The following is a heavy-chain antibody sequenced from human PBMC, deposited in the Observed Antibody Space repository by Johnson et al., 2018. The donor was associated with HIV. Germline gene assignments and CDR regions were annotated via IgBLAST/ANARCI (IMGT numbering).Heavy chain of an antibody. CDR3: AKDMGYDSSGDGAFDI. D-gene: IGHD3-22*01. CDR2: ISWNSGRI. V-gene: IGHV3-9*01. Sequence: VQLVESGGGLVKPGGSLRLSCAASGFTFSSYAMHWVRQAPGKGLEWVSGISWNSGRIGYADSVKGRFTISRDNAKNSLYLQMNSLRAEDTALYYCAKDMGYDSSGDGAFDIWGQGTMVTVSS. J-gene: IGHJ3*02. CDR1: GFTFSSYA.